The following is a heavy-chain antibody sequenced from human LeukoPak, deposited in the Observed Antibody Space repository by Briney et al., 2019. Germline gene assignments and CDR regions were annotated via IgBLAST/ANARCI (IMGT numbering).Heavy chain of an antibody. Sequence: PSETLSLTCTVSGGSISSYYWSWIRQPPGKGLEWIGEINHSGSTNYNPSLKSRVTISVDTSKNQFSLKLSSVTAADTAVYYCARAEGPIVVVPAAPFDPWGQGTLVTVSS. J-gene: IGHJ5*02. D-gene: IGHD2-2*01. V-gene: IGHV4-34*01. CDR1: GGSISSYY. CDR3: ARAEGPIVVVPAAPFDP. CDR2: INHSGST.